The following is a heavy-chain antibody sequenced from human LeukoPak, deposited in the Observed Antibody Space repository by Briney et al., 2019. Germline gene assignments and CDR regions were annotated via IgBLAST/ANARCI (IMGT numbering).Heavy chain of an antibody. CDR2: INSDGSWT. CDR3: VSFYETY. CDR1: GNYW. Sequence: PGGSLRLSCAASGNYWMHWVRQAPGKGLVWVSHINSDGSWTGYADSVKGRFTISKDNAKNTVSLQMNNLRAEDTAVYYCVSFYETYWGRGTLVTVSS. D-gene: IGHD2-2*01. J-gene: IGHJ4*02. V-gene: IGHV3-74*01.